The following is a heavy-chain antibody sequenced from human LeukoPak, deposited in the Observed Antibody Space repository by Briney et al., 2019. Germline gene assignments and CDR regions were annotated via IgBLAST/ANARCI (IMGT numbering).Heavy chain of an antibody. CDR1: GGPFSGYY. D-gene: IGHD5-24*01. J-gene: IGHJ4*02. Sequence: TPSETLSLTCAVYGGPFSGYYWSWIRQPPGKGLEWIGEINHSGSTNYNPSLKSRVTISVDTSKNQFSLKLSSVTAADTAVYYCARVEISRRDGYNHFDYWGQGTLVTVSS. CDR2: INHSGST. CDR3: ARVEISRRDGYNHFDY. V-gene: IGHV4-34*01.